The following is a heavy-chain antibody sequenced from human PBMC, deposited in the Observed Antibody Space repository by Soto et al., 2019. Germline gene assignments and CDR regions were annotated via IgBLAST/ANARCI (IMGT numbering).Heavy chain of an antibody. D-gene: IGHD3-10*01. V-gene: IGHV4-59*08. CDR2: IYYSGST. CDR1: GGSIRSYY. Sequence: QVQLQESGPGLVKPSETLSLTCNVSGGSIRSYYWSWIRQPPGKGLEWIGYIYYSGSTNYNPSLRXRAAIFVAMSKTQHSRTSSSVTAADTAVSCGATRCGSGIDFWGQGTLVTVSS. CDR3: ATRCGSGIDF. J-gene: IGHJ4*02.